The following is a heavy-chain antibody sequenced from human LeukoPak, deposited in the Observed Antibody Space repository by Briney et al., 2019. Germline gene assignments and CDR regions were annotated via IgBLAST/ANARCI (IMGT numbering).Heavy chain of an antibody. Sequence: SETLSLTCTVSGGSISSGSYYWSWIRQPAGKGLEWIGRIYTSGSANYNPSLKSRVTISVDTSKNQFSLKLSSVTAADTAVYYCAREVVGAMGVWGQGTLVTVSS. D-gene: IGHD1-26*01. CDR3: AREVVGAMGV. CDR1: GGSISSGSYY. V-gene: IGHV4-61*02. J-gene: IGHJ4*02. CDR2: IYTSGSA.